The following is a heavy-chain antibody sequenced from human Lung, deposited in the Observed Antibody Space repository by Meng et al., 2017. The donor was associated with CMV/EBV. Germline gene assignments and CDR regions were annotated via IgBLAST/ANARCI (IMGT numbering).Heavy chain of an antibody. Sequence: EVQLLESGGGLVQPGGSLRLSCAASGFIFAGYGMGWVRQAPGKGLEWVSSIDPGGDTTNYAASVKGRFTVSRDNPKNTLYLQMDSLRADDTALYYCAKKLGTSTGWPLDYWGQGTLVTVSS. V-gene: IGHV3-23*01. CDR1: GFIFAGYG. CDR2: IDPGGDTT. J-gene: IGHJ4*02. CDR3: AKKLGTSTGWPLDY. D-gene: IGHD6-19*01.